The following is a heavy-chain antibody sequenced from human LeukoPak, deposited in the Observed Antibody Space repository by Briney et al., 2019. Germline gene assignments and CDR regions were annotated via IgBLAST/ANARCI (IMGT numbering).Heavy chain of an antibody. Sequence: SETLSLTCTVSGGSVSSGSYYWSWIRQPPGKGLEWIGYIYYSGSTNYNPSLKSRVTISVDTSKNQFSLKLSSVTAADTAVYYCARGGYCSSTSCYQGSEWFDPWGQGTLVTVSS. D-gene: IGHD2-2*01. J-gene: IGHJ5*02. V-gene: IGHV4-61*01. CDR2: IYYSGST. CDR1: GGSVSSGSYY. CDR3: ARGGYCSSTSCYQGSEWFDP.